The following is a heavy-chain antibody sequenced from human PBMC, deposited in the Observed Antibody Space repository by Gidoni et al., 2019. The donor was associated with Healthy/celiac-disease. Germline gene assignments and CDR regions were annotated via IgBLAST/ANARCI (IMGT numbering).Heavy chain of an antibody. J-gene: IGHJ4*02. CDR3: AKGEYYFDY. Sequence: QVPLVESGGGVVQPGGYLRLSCAASGLTFSSYGMHWVRQAPGKGLEVVAVISYDGSNKYYADSVKGRFTISRDNSKNTLYLQMNSLRAEDTAVYYCAKGEYYFDYWGQGTLVTVSS. V-gene: IGHV3-30*18. D-gene: IGHD3-10*01. CDR2: ISYDGSNK. CDR1: GLTFSSYG.